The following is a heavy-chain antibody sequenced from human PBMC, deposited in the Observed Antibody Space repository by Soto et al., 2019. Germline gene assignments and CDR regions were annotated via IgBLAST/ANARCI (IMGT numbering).Heavy chain of an antibody. J-gene: IGHJ4*02. CDR2: INHSGST. Sequence: PSETLSLTCAVYGGSFSGYYWSWIRQPPGKGLEWIGEINHSGSTNYNPSLKSRVTISVDTSKNQFSLKLSSVTAADTAVYYCARLLHLGELSSDGDYWGQGTLVTVSS. CDR3: ARLLHLGELSSDGDY. V-gene: IGHV4-34*01. D-gene: IGHD3-16*02. CDR1: GGSFSGYY.